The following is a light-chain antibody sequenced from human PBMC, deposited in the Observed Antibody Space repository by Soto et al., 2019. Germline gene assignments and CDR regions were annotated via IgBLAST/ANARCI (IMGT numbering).Light chain of an antibody. CDR3: SSYAGSNNYVV. V-gene: IGLV2-8*01. J-gene: IGLJ2*01. Sequence: QSALTQPPSASGSPGQSVTLSCPGTSSDVGGYNYVSWYQQHPGKAPKLMIYEVSKRPSGVPDRFSGSKSGNTASLTVSGLQAEDEADYYCSSYAGSNNYVVFGGGTKLTVL. CDR2: EVS. CDR1: SSDVGGYNY.